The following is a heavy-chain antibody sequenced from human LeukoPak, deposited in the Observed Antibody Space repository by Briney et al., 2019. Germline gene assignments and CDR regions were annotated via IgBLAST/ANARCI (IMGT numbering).Heavy chain of an antibody. CDR2: INGDGRNI. CDR1: GFTFSTYS. D-gene: IGHD3-9*01. V-gene: IGHV3-74*01. CDR3: TRDLMDYDVSTGLHHYYMDV. J-gene: IGHJ6*02. Sequence: GGSLRLSCAASGFTFSTYSMNWVRQAPGKGLEWVSRINGDGRNINYADSVRGRFTISRDNAKNTLYLQKNTLRVEDTAVYYCTRDLMDYDVSTGLHHYYMDVWGQGTTVTVSS.